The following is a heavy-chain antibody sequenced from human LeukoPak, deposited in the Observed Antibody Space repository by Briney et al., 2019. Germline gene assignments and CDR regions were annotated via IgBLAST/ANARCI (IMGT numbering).Heavy chain of an antibody. Sequence: PSETLSLTCTVSGGSISSYYWSWIRQPAGKGLEWIGRIYISGSTNCNPSLKSRVTISVDTSKNQFSLKLNSVTAADTAVYYCARVVAAAGNNWFDPWGQGTLVTVSS. CDR3: ARVVAAAGNNWFDP. CDR1: GGSISSYY. J-gene: IGHJ5*02. V-gene: IGHV4-4*07. CDR2: IYISGST. D-gene: IGHD6-13*01.